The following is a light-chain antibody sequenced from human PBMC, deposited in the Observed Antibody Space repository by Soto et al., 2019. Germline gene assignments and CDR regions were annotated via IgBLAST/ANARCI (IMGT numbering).Light chain of an antibody. Sequence: DIQMTQSPSSLSASVGDRVTITCRASQSISSYLNWYQQKPGKAPKLLNYAASSLQSGVPSRFSGSGSGTDFTLTISSLQPEDFATYDCQQSYSTPPAFGQGTRLEIK. CDR2: AAS. CDR3: QQSYSTPPA. CDR1: QSISSY. J-gene: IGKJ5*01. V-gene: IGKV1-39*01.